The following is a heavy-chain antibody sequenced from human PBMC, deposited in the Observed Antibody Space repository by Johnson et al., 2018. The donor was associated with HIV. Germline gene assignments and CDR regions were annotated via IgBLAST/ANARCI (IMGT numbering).Heavy chain of an antibody. V-gene: IGHV3-13*01. CDR3: ARVTNDAFDI. CDR1: GFTFSSYA. Sequence: VQLVESGGGVVQPGRSLRLSCAASGFTFSSYAMHWVRQAPGKGLEWVSGIGTAGDTYYPGSVKGRFTISRENAKNSLYLQMNSLRAGDTAVYYCARVTNDAFDIWGQGTMVTVSS. CDR2: IGTAGDT. J-gene: IGHJ3*02.